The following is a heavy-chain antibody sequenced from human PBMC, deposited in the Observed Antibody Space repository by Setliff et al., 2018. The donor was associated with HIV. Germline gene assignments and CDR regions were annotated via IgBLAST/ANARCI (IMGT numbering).Heavy chain of an antibody. D-gene: IGHD3-10*01. CDR3: ATVFYYNSESYSLDY. CDR1: GGTFNNYA. CDR2: IIPLFGTT. V-gene: IGHV1-69*13. Sequence: SVKVSCKASGGTFNNYAISWVRQAPGQGLEWVGGIIPLFGTTNYAQKFQGRVTITADESTNTAHMELSSLRSIDTAMYYCATVFYYNSESYSLDYWGQGMLVTVSS. J-gene: IGHJ4*02.